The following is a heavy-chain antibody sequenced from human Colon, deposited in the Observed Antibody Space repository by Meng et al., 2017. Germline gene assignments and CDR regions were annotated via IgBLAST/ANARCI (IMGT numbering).Heavy chain of an antibody. J-gene: IGHJ4*02. CDR3: ARDHGSGSYDY. D-gene: IGHD3-10*01. CDR1: GGTVSSYA. CDR2: IIPSFGTA. V-gene: IGHV1-69*13. Sequence: SAKITCKASGGTVSSYAISWLRQAPGQGLEWMGGIIPSFGTANDAQKFQGRVTITADEATSTAYMELSSLRSEDTAVYYCARDHGSGSYDYWGQGTLVTVSS.